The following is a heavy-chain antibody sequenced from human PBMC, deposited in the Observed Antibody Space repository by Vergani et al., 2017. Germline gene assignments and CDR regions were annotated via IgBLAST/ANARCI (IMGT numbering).Heavy chain of an antibody. CDR2: ISGSGGAT. D-gene: IGHD3-22*01. V-gene: IGHV3-23*04. J-gene: IGHJ4*02. CDR1: GFTFSSYA. CDR3: AKGSMIVVVMTEEFDY. Sequence: EVQLVESGGGLVQPGGSLRLSCAASGFTFSSYAMSWVRQSPGKGLECVSGISGSGGATYYADSVKGRFTISRDNSKNTLYLQMNSLRAEDTAVYYCAKGSMIVVVMTEEFDYWGQGTLVTVSS.